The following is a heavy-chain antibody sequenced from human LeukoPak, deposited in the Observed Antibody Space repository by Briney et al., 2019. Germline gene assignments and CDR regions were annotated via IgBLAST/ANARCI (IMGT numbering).Heavy chain of an antibody. J-gene: IGHJ4*02. Sequence: PGGSLRLSCAASGFTFSSYAMSWVRQAPGKGLEWVSAISGSGGSTYYAASVKGRFTISRDSSKNTLYLQMNALRAEDTALYYCAKWPEGAMNYFDYWGQGILVTVSS. CDR3: AKWPEGAMNYFDY. CDR1: GFTFSSYA. D-gene: IGHD3-16*01. CDR2: ISGSGGST. V-gene: IGHV3-23*01.